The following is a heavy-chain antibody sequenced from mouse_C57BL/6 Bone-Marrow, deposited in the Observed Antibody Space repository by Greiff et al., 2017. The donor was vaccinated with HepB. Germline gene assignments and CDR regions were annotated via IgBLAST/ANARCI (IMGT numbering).Heavy chain of an antibody. CDR3: ARADYGSSYEAMDY. CDR1: GFTFSSYA. V-gene: IGHV5-4*03. D-gene: IGHD1-1*01. CDR2: ISDGGSYT. J-gene: IGHJ4*01. Sequence: DVKLVESGGGLVKPGGSLKLSCAASGFTFSSYAMSWVRQTPEKRLEWVATISDGGSYTYYPDNVKGRFTISRDNAKNNLYLQMSHLKSEDTAMYYCARADYGSSYEAMDYWGQGTSVTVSS.